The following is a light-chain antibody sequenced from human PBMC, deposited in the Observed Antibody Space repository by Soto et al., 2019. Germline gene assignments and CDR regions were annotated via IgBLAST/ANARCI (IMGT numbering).Light chain of an antibody. Sequence: AIQMTQSPSSLSASVGDRVTITCRASQGIRNDLGWYQQKPRKAPKLLIYAASSLQSGVPSRLSGTGSGTDFTLSISSLQPEDFAKYVCLQDYHFPRRFGQGTKVAIK. CDR2: AAS. J-gene: IGKJ1*01. V-gene: IGKV1-6*01. CDR1: QGIRND. CDR3: LQDYHFPRR.